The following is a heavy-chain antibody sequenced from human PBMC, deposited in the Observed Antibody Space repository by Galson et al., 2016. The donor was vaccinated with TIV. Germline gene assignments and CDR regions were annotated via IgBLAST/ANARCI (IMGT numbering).Heavy chain of an antibody. D-gene: IGHD1-26*01. CDR1: GFTFSSFG. J-gene: IGHJ6*02. CDR3: ASGVGPHTFYFYGMDV. CDR2: IRYDGSRR. Sequence: SLRLSCAASGFTFSSFGMHWVRQAPGKGLEWVALIRYDGSRRYYADSVKGRFTISREDSKNTLYLQMNGLRRDDSAVYYCASGVGPHTFYFYGMDVWGQGTTVTVSS. V-gene: IGHV3-30*02.